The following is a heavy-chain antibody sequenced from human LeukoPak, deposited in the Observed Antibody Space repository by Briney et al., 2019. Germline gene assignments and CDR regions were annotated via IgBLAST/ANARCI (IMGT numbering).Heavy chain of an antibody. Sequence: GGSLRLSCTASGLTFGDYAMNWFRQAPGKGLEWVSYISGSGSTIYYADSVKGRFTISRDNAKNSLYLQMNSLRAEDTAVYYCARAWTGYSYGDYWGQGTLVTVSS. V-gene: IGHV3-11*01. CDR1: GLTFGDYA. D-gene: IGHD5-18*01. CDR2: ISGSGSTI. CDR3: ARAWTGYSYGDY. J-gene: IGHJ4*02.